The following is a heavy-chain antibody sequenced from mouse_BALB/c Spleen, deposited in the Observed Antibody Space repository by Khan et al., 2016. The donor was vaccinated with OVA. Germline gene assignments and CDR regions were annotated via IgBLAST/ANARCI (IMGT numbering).Heavy chain of an antibody. D-gene: IGHD6-1*01. CDR3: ASNPFAY. V-gene: IGHV1-74*01. J-gene: IGHJ3*01. CDR1: GYTFTSYW. CDR2: IDPYDSET. Sequence: QMQLEESGAELVRPGASVKLSCEASGYTFTSYWMNWVKQSPEQGLEWIGRIDPYDSETHYNQNFKDKAILTVDKSSSTAYMQLSSLTSEDSAVYYCASNPFAYWGQGTLVTVSA.